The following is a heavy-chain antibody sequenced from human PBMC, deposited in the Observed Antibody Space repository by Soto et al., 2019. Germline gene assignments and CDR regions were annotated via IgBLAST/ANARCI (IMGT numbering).Heavy chain of an antibody. CDR1: GCSISSYY. J-gene: IGHJ5*02. V-gene: IGHV4-59*01. CDR3: AREWGRYDSSGYYRNWFEP. D-gene: IGHD3-22*01. Sequence: PSETLSLPGPVSGCSISSYYWSWIRQPPGKGLEWIGYIYYSGSTNYNPSLKSRVTISVDTSKNQFSLKLSSVTAADTAVYYCAREWGRYDSSGYYRNWFEPWGQGTLVTVSS. CDR2: IYYSGST.